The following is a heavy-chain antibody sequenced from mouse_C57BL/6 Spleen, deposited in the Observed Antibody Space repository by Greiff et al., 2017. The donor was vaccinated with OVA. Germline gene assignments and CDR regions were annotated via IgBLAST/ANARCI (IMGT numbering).Heavy chain of an antibody. CDR1: GYTFTSYW. J-gene: IGHJ1*03. Sequence: VQLQQPGAELVKPGASVKMSCKASGYTFTSYWLTWVKQRPGQGLEWIGDIYPGSGSTNYNEKFKSKATLTVDTSSSTAYMQLSSLTSEDSAVYYCARNGYYSWYCDVWGTGTTVTVSS. V-gene: IGHV1-55*01. CDR2: IYPGSGST. D-gene: IGHD2-3*01. CDR3: ARNGYYSWYCDV.